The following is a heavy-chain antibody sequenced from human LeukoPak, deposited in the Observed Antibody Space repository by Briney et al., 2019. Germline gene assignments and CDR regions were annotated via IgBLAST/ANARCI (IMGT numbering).Heavy chain of an antibody. V-gene: IGHV5-51*01. Sequence: GESLKISCTGSGYSFTSYWIGGVRQMTGKGPEWMVIIYPGDSDTRYSPSFQGQVTISADKSISTAYLQWSSLKASDTAMYYCARSGYDFWSGYYGYYYYMDVWGKGTTVTVSS. J-gene: IGHJ6*03. CDR3: ARSGYDFWSGYYGYYYYMDV. D-gene: IGHD3-3*01. CDR2: IYPGDSDT. CDR1: GYSFTSYW.